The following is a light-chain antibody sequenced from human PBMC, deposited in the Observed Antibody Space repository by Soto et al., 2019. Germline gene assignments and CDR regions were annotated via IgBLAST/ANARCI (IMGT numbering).Light chain of an antibody. V-gene: IGLV2-14*01. CDR3: SSYTSSKTWV. CDR2: EVS. Sequence: QSVLTQPASVSASPGQSITISCTGSSSDIGGYHYVSWFQQHPGKAPRLIIYEVSDRPSGVSTRFSGSKSANTASLTISGTQAEDEADYYCSSYTSSKTWVFGGGTQLSVL. CDR1: SSDIGGYHY. J-gene: IGLJ3*02.